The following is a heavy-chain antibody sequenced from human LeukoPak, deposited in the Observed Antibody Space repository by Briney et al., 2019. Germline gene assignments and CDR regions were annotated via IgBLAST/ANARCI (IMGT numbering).Heavy chain of an antibody. CDR2: IWYDGSNK. Sequence: PGGSLRLSCAASGFTFSSYGMHWVRQAPGKGLEWVAVIWYDGSNKYYADSVKGRFTISGDNSKNTLYLQMNSLRAEDTAVYYCARDLPSYDSSGYYLGYWGQGALVTVSS. V-gene: IGHV3-33*01. CDR1: GFTFSSYG. CDR3: ARDLPSYDSSGYYLGY. J-gene: IGHJ4*02. D-gene: IGHD3-22*01.